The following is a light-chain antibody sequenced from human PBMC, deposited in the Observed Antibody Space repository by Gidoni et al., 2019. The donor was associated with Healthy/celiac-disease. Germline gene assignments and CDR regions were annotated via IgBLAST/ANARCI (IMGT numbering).Light chain of an antibody. CDR1: SSDVGSYNL. J-gene: IGLJ3*02. CDR2: EGS. V-gene: IGLV2-23*01. CDR3: CSYAGSRQV. Sequence: QSALTQPAPESGSPGQSITISCTGTSSDVGSYNLFSWYQQHPGKAPKLTIYEGSKRPSGVSNRFSGSKSGNTASLTISGLQAEDEADYYCCSYAGSRQVFGGGTKLTVL.